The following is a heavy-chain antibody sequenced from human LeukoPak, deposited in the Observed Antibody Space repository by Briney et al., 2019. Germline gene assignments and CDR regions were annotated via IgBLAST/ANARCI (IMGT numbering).Heavy chain of an antibody. J-gene: IGHJ2*01. CDR2: INHSGST. Sequence: SGTLSLTCAVYGGSFSGYYWSWIRQPPGKGLEWIGEINHSGSTNYNPSLKSRVTISVDTSKNQFSLKLSSVTAADTAVYYCARGRGIQLWFSPGHFDLWGRGTLVTVSS. D-gene: IGHD5-18*01. CDR1: GGSFSGYY. CDR3: ARGRGIQLWFSPGHFDL. V-gene: IGHV4-34*01.